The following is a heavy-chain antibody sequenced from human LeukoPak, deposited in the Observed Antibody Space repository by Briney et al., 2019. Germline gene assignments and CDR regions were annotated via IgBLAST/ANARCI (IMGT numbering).Heavy chain of an antibody. J-gene: IGHJ5*02. CDR3: AKDPATVTNNWFDP. Sequence: GGSLRLSCAASGITFSGRWMSWVRQAPGKGLEWVSAISGSGGSTYYADSVKGRFTISRDNSKNTLYLQMNSLRAEDTAVYYCAKDPATVTNNWFDPWGQGTLVTVSS. D-gene: IGHD4-17*01. V-gene: IGHV3-23*01. CDR2: ISGSGGST. CDR1: GITFSGRW.